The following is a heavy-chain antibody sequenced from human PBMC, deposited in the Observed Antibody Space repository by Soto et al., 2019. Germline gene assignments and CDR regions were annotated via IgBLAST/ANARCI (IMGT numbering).Heavy chain of an antibody. D-gene: IGHD6-13*01. CDR3: ARDRGDSSSFFTENNGFDP. J-gene: IGHJ5*02. CDR2: ISYDGSNK. CDR1: GFTFSSYA. Sequence: PGGSLRLSCAASGFTFSSYAMHWVRQAPGKGLEWVAVISYDGSNKYYADSVKGRFTISRDNSKNTLYLQMNSLRAEDTAVYYCARDRGDSSSFFTENNGFDPWGQGTLVTVSS. V-gene: IGHV3-30-3*01.